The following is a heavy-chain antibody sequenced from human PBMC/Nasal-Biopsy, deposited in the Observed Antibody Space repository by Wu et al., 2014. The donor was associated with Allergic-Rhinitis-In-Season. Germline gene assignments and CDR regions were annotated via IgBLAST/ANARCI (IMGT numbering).Heavy chain of an antibody. J-gene: IGHJ4*02. CDR3: ATAHYDSGVYFFRTPRHSDY. CDR1: GYTFITYG. D-gene: IGHD3-22*01. V-gene: IGHV1-18*01. Sequence: VKVSCKTSGYTFITYGITWVRQAPRQGLEWMGWISVYNGNTKYAQKVQGRVTMTADTSTSTAYMELRGLTSDDTAVYYCATAHYDSGVYFFRTPRHSDYWGQGTLVTVSS. CDR2: ISVYNGNT.